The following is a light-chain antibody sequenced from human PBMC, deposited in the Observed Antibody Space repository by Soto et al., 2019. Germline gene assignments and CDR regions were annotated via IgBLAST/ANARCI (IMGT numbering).Light chain of an antibody. Sequence: DIHLTQSPSFLSASVGDRVTITCRASKAIASFVAWYQQKPGEAPKLLIYSASTLQSGVPSRFSGSRSGPEYTLTISSLQPEDFATYYCQQLNNFPLTFGGGTKVDIK. V-gene: IGKV1-9*01. CDR2: SAS. CDR1: KAIASF. J-gene: IGKJ4*01. CDR3: QQLNNFPLT.